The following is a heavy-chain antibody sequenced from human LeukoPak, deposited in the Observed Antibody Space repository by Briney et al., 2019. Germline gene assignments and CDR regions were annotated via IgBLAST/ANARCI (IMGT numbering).Heavy chain of an antibody. D-gene: IGHD3-10*01. V-gene: IGHV3-48*04. J-gene: IGHJ4*02. CDR2: ISSSSSTI. CDR1: GFTFSSYR. Sequence: GGSLRLSCAASGFTFSSYRMNWVRQAPGKGLEWVSYISSSSSTIYYADSVKGRFTISRDNAKNSLYLQMNSLRAEDTAVYYCARGIEGGSMVRGVDYWGQGTLVTVSS. CDR3: ARGIEGGSMVRGVDY.